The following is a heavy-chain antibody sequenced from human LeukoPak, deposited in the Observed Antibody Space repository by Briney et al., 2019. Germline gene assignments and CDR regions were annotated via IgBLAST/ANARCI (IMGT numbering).Heavy chain of an antibody. V-gene: IGHV4-4*07. Sequence: SETLSLTCTVSGDSIITYYWSWLRQPAGRGLEWIGRIYTSGSTNYNPSLKSRVTMSVDTSKNQFSLKLSSVTAADTAVYYCARLSCSSTSCSPFDDWGQGPLVTVSS. CDR2: IYTSGST. CDR1: GDSIITYY. J-gene: IGHJ4*02. D-gene: IGHD2-2*01. CDR3: ARLSCSSTSCSPFDD.